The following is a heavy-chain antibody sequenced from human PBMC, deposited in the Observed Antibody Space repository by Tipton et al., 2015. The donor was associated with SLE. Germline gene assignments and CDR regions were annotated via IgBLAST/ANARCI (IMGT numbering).Heavy chain of an antibody. CDR2: IYYSGIT. V-gene: IGHV4-39*07. D-gene: IGHD2-21*01. Sequence: TLSLTCTVSGGSINNTSSYWGFIRLPPGKGLEWIGSIYYSGITQYNPSLKSRVTISADTSKNQFSLKLNSMTAADTAVYYCARADASRPVRLFDFWGQGTLLTVSS. J-gene: IGHJ4*02. CDR3: ARADASRPVRLFDF. CDR1: GGSINNTSSY.